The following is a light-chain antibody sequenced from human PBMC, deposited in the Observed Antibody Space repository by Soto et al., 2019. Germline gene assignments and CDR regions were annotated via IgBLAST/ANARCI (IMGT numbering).Light chain of an antibody. J-gene: IGKJ2*01. Sequence: IQMTQSPSSLSASVGDRVTVTCRASQSINIYLNWYQQKPGKAPTLLIYAASNLQSGVPSRFSGGGSRTDFTRTISSLQAEDFATYYCQQSYRIPYTFGQGTKLDIK. CDR1: QSINIY. CDR2: AAS. V-gene: IGKV1-39*01. CDR3: QQSYRIPYT.